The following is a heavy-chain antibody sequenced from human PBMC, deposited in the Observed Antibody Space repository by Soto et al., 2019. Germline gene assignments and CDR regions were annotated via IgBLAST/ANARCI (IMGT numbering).Heavy chain of an antibody. CDR2: ISYDGSNK. J-gene: IGHJ4*02. Sequence: QVHLVESGGGVVQPGRSLRLSCAASGFTFSNYAIHWVRQAPGKGLEWVAVISYDGSNKYYADSVKGRFTISRENSKNTVYLQMNSLRPEDTSVYYCARDGSGSYDLTPNRFDYWGQGTLVTVSS. D-gene: IGHD1-26*01. CDR1: GFTFSNYA. CDR3: ARDGSGSYDLTPNRFDY. V-gene: IGHV3-30*03.